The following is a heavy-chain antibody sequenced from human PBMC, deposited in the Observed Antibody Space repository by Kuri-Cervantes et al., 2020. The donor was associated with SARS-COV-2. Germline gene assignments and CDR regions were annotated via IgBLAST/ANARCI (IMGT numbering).Heavy chain of an antibody. CDR1: GFTFDDYA. CDR2: ISWNSGSI. CDR3: ARCRGGYYDSSGFYDGDAFDI. D-gene: IGHD3-22*01. J-gene: IGHJ3*02. V-gene: IGHV3-9*01. Sequence: SLKISCAASGFTFDDYAMHWVWQAPGKGLEWVSGISWNSGSIGYADSVKGRFTISRDNAKNSLYLQMNSLRAEDTAVYYCARCRGGYYDSSGFYDGDAFDIWGQGTMVTVSS.